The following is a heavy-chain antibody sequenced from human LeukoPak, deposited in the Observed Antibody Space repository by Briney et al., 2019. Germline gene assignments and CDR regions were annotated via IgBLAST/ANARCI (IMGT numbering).Heavy chain of an antibody. J-gene: IGHJ4*02. CDR1: GFTFSRYE. V-gene: IGHV3-48*03. CDR2: ISRSGDTI. D-gene: IGHD3-10*01. Sequence: GGSLRLACAASGFTFSRYEMNWVRQAPGKGLEWVSYISRSGDTIYFADSVKGRFTISRDNAKNSLYLQMSSLRAEDTAVYYCARDYASDYWGQGTLVTVSS. CDR3: ARDYASDY.